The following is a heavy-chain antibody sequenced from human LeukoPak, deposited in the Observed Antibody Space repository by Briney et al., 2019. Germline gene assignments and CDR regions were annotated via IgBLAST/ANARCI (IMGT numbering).Heavy chain of an antibody. CDR2: IYDSGST. Sequence: PSETLSLTCTVSGGSISSYYWSWLRQTPGKGLEYIGYIYDSGSTNYNPSLKSRVTISVGTSKNQFSLQLSSVTAADTAVYYCARYDSRGDYYFDYWGQGTLVTVSS. J-gene: IGHJ4*02. V-gene: IGHV4-59*01. D-gene: IGHD3-22*01. CDR1: GGSISSYY. CDR3: ARYDSRGDYYFDY.